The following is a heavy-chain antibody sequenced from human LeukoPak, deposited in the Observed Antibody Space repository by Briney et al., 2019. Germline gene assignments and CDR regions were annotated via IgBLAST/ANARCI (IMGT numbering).Heavy chain of an antibody. CDR1: GLTFSDYW. D-gene: IGHD6-13*01. CDR3: VRQYNSSWLQFFDH. CDR2: IKQDGSAK. V-gene: IGHV3-7*04. Sequence: PGGSLRLSCAAAGLTFSDYWMTWVRQAPGKGLEWVANIKQDGSAKYYVDSVQGRFTISRDNAKNSLYLQMNSLRAEDTAIYYCVRQYNSSWLQFFDHWGQGTLVTVSS. J-gene: IGHJ4*02.